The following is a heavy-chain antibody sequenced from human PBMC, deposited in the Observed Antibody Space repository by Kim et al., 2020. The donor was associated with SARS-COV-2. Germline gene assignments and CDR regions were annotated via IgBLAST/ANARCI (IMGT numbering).Heavy chain of an antibody. CDR2: INHSGST. CDR1: GGSFSGYY. J-gene: IGHJ6*01. CDR3: ARARWLQLGYYYYGMDV. Sequence: SETLSLTCAVYGGSFSGYYWSWIRQPPGKGLEWIGEINHSGSTNYNPSLKSRVTISVDTSKNQFSLKLSSVTAADTAVYYCARARWLQLGYYYYGMDVWG. D-gene: IGHD5-12*01. V-gene: IGHV4-34*01.